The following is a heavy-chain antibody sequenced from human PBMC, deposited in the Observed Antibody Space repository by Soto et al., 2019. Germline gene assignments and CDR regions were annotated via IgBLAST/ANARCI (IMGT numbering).Heavy chain of an antibody. J-gene: IGHJ6*02. CDR1: GASIRSSAY. V-gene: IGHV4-39*01. D-gene: IGHD6-19*01. CDR2: IYSIGNT. CDR3: RRSSRYSTDV. Sequence: SETLSLTCTVPGASIRSSAYWGWIRQPPGKGLEWIGSIYSIGNTYYNPSLKSGVTISADTSKNQFSLNLISVTAADTAVYYCRRSSRYSTDVWGQGITVTVSS.